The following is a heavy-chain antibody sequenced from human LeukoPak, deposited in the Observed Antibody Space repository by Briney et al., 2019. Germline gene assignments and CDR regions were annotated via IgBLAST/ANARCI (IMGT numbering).Heavy chain of an antibody. V-gene: IGHV3-21*01. CDR2: ISSTSYI. CDR1: GFTFSSYS. D-gene: IGHD4-17*01. CDR3: ARAGGSTVSHSDY. Sequence: GGSLRLSCAASGFTFSSYSMNWIRQAPGKGLEWVSSISSTSYIYYADSVKGRFTISKDNAKNSLYLQMNSLRAEDTAVYYCARAGGSTVSHSDYWGQGTLVTVSS. J-gene: IGHJ4*02.